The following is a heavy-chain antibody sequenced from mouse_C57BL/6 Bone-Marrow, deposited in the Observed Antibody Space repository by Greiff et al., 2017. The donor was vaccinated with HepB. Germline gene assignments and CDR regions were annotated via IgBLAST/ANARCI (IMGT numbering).Heavy chain of an antibody. D-gene: IGHD2-4*01. Sequence: DVQLQESGGGLVKPGGSLKLSCAASGFTFSDYGMHWVRQAPEKGLEWVAYISSGSSTIYYADTVKGRFTISRDNAKNTLFLQMTSLRSEDTAMYYCARSIYYDLYFDVWGTGTTVTVSS. V-gene: IGHV5-17*01. CDR2: ISSGSSTI. CDR3: ARSIYYDLYFDV. CDR1: GFTFSDYG. J-gene: IGHJ1*02.